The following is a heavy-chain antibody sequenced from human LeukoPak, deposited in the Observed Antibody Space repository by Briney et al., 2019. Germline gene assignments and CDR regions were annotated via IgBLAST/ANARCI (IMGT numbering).Heavy chain of an antibody. CDR2: ISYDGSNK. CDR3: ARGRQLAPNDAFDI. J-gene: IGHJ3*02. CDR1: GFTFSSYA. V-gene: IGHV3-30-3*01. Sequence: GGSLRLSCAASGFTFSSYAMHWVRQAPGKGLEWVADISYDGSNKYYADSVKGRFTISRDNSKNTLYLQMNSLRAEDTAVYYCARGRQLAPNDAFDIWGQGTMVTVSS. D-gene: IGHD6-6*01.